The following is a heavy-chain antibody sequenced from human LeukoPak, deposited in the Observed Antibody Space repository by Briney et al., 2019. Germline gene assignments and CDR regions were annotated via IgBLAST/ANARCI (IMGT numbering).Heavy chain of an antibody. J-gene: IGHJ4*02. CDR2: IIPIFGTA. D-gene: IGHD6-19*01. CDR1: GGTFSSYA. CDR3: ARDRDGSGWYYFDS. Sequence: GASVKVSCKASGGTFSSYAISWVRQAPGQGLEWMGGIIPIFGTANYAQKFQGRVTITADESTSTAHMELSSLRSEDTAVYYCARDRDGSGWYYFDSWGQGTLVTVSS. V-gene: IGHV1-69*13.